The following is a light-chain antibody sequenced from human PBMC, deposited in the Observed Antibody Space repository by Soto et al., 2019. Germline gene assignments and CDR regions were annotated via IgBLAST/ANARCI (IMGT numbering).Light chain of an antibody. Sequence: IVMTHTPATLSSSPLDTATLSFRASQSLSSNLAWYQQKPGQAPRLLMYATSTRATGIPARFSGSGSGTEFTLTISSLQSEDFAVYYCQQDNTWTRKLGQGTKVEI. V-gene: IGKV3-15*01. CDR2: ATS. J-gene: IGKJ1*01. CDR3: QQDNTWTRK. CDR1: QSLSSN.